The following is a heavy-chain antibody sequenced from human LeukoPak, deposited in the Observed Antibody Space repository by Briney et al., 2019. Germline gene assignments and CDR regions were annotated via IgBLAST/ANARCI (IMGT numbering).Heavy chain of an antibody. Sequence: SETLSLTCTVSGGSIRGSINYWGWIRQPPGKGLEWIANIYYSGSTYYNPSLESRVIISVDTSKNQFSLKLSSVTAADTAVYYCARRSSGYYSTQKKYYFDYWGQGTLVTVSS. CDR3: ARRSSGYYSTQKKYYFDY. V-gene: IGHV4-39*01. CDR2: IYYSGST. D-gene: IGHD3-22*01. J-gene: IGHJ4*02. CDR1: GGSIRGSINY.